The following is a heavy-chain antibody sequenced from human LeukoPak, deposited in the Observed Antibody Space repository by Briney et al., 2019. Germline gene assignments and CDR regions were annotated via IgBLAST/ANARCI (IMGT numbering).Heavy chain of an antibody. CDR3: ARDRDTAMVTSDWYFDL. D-gene: IGHD5-18*01. CDR1: GGSSSSYY. Sequence: SETLSLTCTVSGGSSSSYYWSWIRQPPGKGLEWIGYIYYSGSTNYNPSLKSRVTISVDTSKNQFSLKLSSVTAADTAVYYCARDRDTAMVTSDWYFDLWGRGTLVTVSS. V-gene: IGHV4-59*01. J-gene: IGHJ2*01. CDR2: IYYSGST.